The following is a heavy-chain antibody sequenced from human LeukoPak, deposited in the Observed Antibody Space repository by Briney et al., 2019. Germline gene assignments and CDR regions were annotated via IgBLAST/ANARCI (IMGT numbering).Heavy chain of an antibody. CDR3: ASSPGRWPQPRGDY. V-gene: IGHV4-34*01. J-gene: IGHJ4*02. CDR2: INHSGST. D-gene: IGHD5-24*01. Sequence: SETLSLTCAVYGGSFSGYYWSWIRQPPGKGLEWIGEINHSGSTNYNPSLKSRVTISVDTSKNQFSLKLSSVTAADTAVYYCASSPGRWPQPRGDYWGQGTLVTVSS. CDR1: GGSFSGYY.